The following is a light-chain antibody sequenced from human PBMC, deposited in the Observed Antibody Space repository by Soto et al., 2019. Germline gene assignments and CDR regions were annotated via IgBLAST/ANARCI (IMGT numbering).Light chain of an antibody. V-gene: IGKV3-20*01. CDR3: QQYGSSPPT. J-gene: IGKJ1*01. Sequence: EIVLTHSQDTLSLSPLERANLSFSSSQSVSSSYLAWYQQKPGQAPRLLIYDASNRAAGIPARFSGSGSGTDFTLTINRLEPEDFALYYCQQYGSSPPTCGQGTKVDIK. CDR1: QSVSSSY. CDR2: DAS.